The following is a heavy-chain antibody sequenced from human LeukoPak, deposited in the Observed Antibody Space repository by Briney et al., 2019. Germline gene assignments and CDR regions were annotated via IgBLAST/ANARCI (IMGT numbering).Heavy chain of an antibody. CDR3: ARGFRAIVAVIQLGGDAFDI. CDR2: MNPNSGNT. CDR1: GYTFTSYD. V-gene: IGHV1-8*01. D-gene: IGHD3-22*01. Sequence: GASVKVSCKASGYTFTSYDINWVRQATGQGLEWMGWMNPNSGNTGYAQKFQGRVTMTRNTSISTAYMELSSLRSEDTAVYYCARGFRAIVAVIQLGGDAFDIWGQGTMVTVSS. J-gene: IGHJ3*02.